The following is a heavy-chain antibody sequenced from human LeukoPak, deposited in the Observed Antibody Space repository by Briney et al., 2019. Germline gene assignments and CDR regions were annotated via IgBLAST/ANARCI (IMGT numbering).Heavy chain of an antibody. CDR3: ARVITIFGVVTGEVSWFDP. J-gene: IGHJ5*02. V-gene: IGHV1-8*03. Sequence: ASAKVSCKASGYTFTSYDINWVRQATGQGLEWMGWMNPNSGNTGYAQKFQGRVTITRNTSISTAYMELSSLRSEDTAVYYCARVITIFGVVTGEVSWFDPWGQGTLVTVSS. CDR2: MNPNSGNT. CDR1: GYTFTSYD. D-gene: IGHD3-3*01.